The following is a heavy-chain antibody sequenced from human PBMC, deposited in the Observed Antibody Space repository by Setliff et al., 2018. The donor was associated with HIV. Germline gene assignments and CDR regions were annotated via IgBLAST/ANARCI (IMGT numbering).Heavy chain of an antibody. J-gene: IGHJ4*02. D-gene: IGHD1-7*01. CDR2: INHSGST. V-gene: IGHV4-34*01. CDR3: ARVELGHFDY. Sequence: GSLRLSCTTSGLTFGDYALSWVRQAPGKGLEWIGEINHSGSTSYSPSLMSRVTISVDTSKKQFSLKLSSVTAADTAVYYCARVELGHFDYWGQGTLVTVSS. CDR1: GLTFGDYA.